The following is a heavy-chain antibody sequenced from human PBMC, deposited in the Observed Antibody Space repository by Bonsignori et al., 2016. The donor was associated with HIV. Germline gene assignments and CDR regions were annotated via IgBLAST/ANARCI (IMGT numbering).Heavy chain of an antibody. V-gene: IGHV3-21*01. CDR2: ISSSSSYI. Sequence: VRQAPGKGLEWVSSISSSSSYIYYADSVKGRFTISRDNAKNSLYLQMNSLRAEDTAVYYCARDLHYYDSRDFDYWGQGTLVTVSS. D-gene: IGHD3-22*01. CDR3: ARDLHYYDSRDFDY. J-gene: IGHJ4*02.